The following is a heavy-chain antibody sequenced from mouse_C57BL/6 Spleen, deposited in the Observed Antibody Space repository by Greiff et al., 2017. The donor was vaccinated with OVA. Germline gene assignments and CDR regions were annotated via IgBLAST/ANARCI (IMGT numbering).Heavy chain of an antibody. J-gene: IGHJ2*01. D-gene: IGHD2-3*01. Sequence: EVKLMESGGGLVQPGGSMKLSCVASGFTFSNYWMNWVRQSPEKGLEWVAQIRLKSVIYAYTYAESVKWRFTISRDESKSSVYLQMNNLKAEDTGIYYCTSRWLPSFDYWGQGTTLTVSS. V-gene: IGHV6-3*01. CDR2: IRLKSVIYAY. CDR3: TSRWLPSFDY. CDR1: GFTFSNYW.